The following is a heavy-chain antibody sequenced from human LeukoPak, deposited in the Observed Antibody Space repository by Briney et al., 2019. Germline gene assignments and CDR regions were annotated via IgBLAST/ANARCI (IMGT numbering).Heavy chain of an antibody. J-gene: IGHJ4*02. V-gene: IGHV4-34*01. CDR3: ARGYDFWSGYYYKANGLFDY. Sequence: NPSETLSLTCAVYGGSFSGHYWSWIRQSPGKGLEWIGEITHSGSTNYNPSLKSRVNISVDTSKKHFSLKLSSVTAADTAVYYCARGYDFWSGYYYKANGLFDYWGQGTLVTVSS. D-gene: IGHD3-3*01. CDR2: ITHSGST. CDR1: GGSFSGHY.